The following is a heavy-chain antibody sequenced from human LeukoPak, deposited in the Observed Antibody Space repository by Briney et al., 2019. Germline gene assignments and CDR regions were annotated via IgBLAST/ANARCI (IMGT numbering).Heavy chain of an antibody. CDR1: GGSISSSSYY. V-gene: IGHV4-39*01. J-gene: IGHJ4*02. CDR3: AGGRSSILGY. D-gene: IGHD3-9*01. Sequence: SETLSLTCTVSGGSISSSSYYWGWIRQPPGKGLEWIVSIYYSGSTYYNSSLKSRVTISVDTSKNQFSLRLTSVTAADTAVYYCAGGRSSILGYWGQGTLVTVSS. CDR2: IYYSGST.